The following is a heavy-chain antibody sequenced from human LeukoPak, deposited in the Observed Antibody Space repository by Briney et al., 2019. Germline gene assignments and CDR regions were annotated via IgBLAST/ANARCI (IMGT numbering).Heavy chain of an antibody. CDR3: ARDRYCTTTRCSDY. Sequence: GGSLRPSCAASGFTFSDYWMTWVRQAPGKGLEWVANIKHDGSEKYSVDSVKGRFTISRDNAKNTLYLEMNSLRAEDTAVYYCARDRYCTTTRCSDYWGQGTLVTVSS. D-gene: IGHD2-2*01. CDR1: GFTFSDYW. V-gene: IGHV3-7*01. CDR2: IKHDGSEK. J-gene: IGHJ4*02.